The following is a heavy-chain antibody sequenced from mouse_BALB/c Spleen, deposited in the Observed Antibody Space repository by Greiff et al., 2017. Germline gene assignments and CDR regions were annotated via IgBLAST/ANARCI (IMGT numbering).Heavy chain of an antibody. V-gene: IGHV5-17*02. CDR1: GFTFSSFG. CDR3: ARDGIAMDY. D-gene: IGHD1-1*01. CDR2: ISSGSSTI. J-gene: IGHJ4*01. Sequence: EVMLVESGGGLVQPGGSRKLSCAASGFTFSSFGMHWVRQAPEKGLEWVAYISSGSSTIYYADTVKGRFTISRDNPKNTLFLQMTSLRSEDTAMYYCARDGIAMDYWGQGTSVTVSS.